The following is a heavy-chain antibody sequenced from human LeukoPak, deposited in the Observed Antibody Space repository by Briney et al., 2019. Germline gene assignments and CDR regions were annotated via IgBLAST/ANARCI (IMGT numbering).Heavy chain of an antibody. CDR3: AREGGNSWSRKGYYYYMDV. J-gene: IGHJ6*03. V-gene: IGHV4-59*01. CDR1: GGSISSYY. CDR2: IYYSGST. Sequence: SETLSLTCTVSGGSISSYYWSWIRQPPGKGLEWIGYIYYSGSTNYNPSLKSRVTISVDTSKNQFSLKLSSVTAADTAVYYCAREGGNSWSRKGYYYYMDVWGKGTTVTVSS. D-gene: IGHD6-13*01.